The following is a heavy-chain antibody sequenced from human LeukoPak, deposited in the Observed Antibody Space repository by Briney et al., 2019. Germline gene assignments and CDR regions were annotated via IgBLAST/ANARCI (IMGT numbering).Heavy chain of an antibody. Sequence: PSEPLSLTCAVYGGSFSRYYWSWIRQPPGKGLEWIGEINHSGSTNYNPSLKSRVTISVDTSKNQFSLKLSSVTAADTAVYYCARGRYSSGWYSYYFDYWGQGTLVTVSS. CDR2: INHSGST. V-gene: IGHV4-34*01. D-gene: IGHD6-19*01. CDR3: ARGRYSSGWYSYYFDY. CDR1: GGSFSRYY. J-gene: IGHJ4*02.